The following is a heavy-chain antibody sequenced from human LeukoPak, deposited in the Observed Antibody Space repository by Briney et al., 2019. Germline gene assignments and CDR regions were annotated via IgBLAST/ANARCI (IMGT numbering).Heavy chain of an antibody. CDR1: GFTLSDYY. CDR2: ISSSSSYT. Sequence: PGGSLRLSCAASGFTLSDYYMSWIRQAPGKGLEWVSYISSSSSYTNYADSVKGRFTISRDNAKNSLYLQMNSLRAEDTAVYYCARMPVVSYYYDSSGPLDYWGQGTLVTVSS. D-gene: IGHD3-22*01. V-gene: IGHV3-11*06. CDR3: ARMPVVSYYYDSSGPLDY. J-gene: IGHJ4*02.